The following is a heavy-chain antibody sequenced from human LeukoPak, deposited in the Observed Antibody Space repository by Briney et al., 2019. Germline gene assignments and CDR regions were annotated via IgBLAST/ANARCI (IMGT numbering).Heavy chain of an antibody. Sequence: TLSLTCTVSGGSISSYYWSWIRQPPGKGLEWIGYIYYSGSTNYNPSLKSRVTISVDTSKNQFSLKLSSVTAADTAVYYCARHSPYSYGSGIYYFDYGGQGTLVTVPS. V-gene: IGHV4-59*08. CDR2: IYYSGST. J-gene: IGHJ4*02. D-gene: IGHD3-10*01. CDR3: ARHSPYSYGSGIYYFDY. CDR1: GGSISSYY.